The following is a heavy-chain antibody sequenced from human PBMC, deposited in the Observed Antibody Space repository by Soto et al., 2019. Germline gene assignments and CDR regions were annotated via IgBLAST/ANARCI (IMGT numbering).Heavy chain of an antibody. CDR3: ALRNINKWFNP. V-gene: IGHV1-24*01. J-gene: IGHJ5*02. D-gene: IGHD2-15*01. CDR2: FDREDVKT. Sequence: GASVKVSCKVSGYTLMKLSIQWVRQAPGKGLEWMGGFDREDVKTVYAQKFQGRATMTEDTSSDTAYMDLSSLRSEDTAMYYCALRNINKWFNPWGQGTLVTVSS. CDR1: GYTLMKLS.